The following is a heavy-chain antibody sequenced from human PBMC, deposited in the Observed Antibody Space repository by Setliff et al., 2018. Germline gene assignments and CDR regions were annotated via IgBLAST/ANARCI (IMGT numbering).Heavy chain of an antibody. CDR1: GGSISSGDYY. CDR2: IDYSGNT. CDR3: ARAGSGVIGDFFHMGV. J-gene: IGHJ6*03. D-gene: IGHD2-21*02. Sequence: SETLSLTCTVSGGSISSGDYYWSWIRQPPGKGLEWIGYIDYSGNTHYNPSFKSRVTISIDTSGNLFSLKLSSVTAANTAVYYCARAGSGVIGDFFHMGVWGKGTTVTVSS. V-gene: IGHV4-30-4*08.